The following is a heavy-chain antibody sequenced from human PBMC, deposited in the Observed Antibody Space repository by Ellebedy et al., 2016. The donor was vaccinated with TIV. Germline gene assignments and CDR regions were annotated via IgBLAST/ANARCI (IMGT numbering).Heavy chain of an antibody. CDR2: INPSGGST. CDR3: ARDDYGGKSGIYYYYGMDV. J-gene: IGHJ6*02. CDR1: GYTFTNYY. D-gene: IGHD4-23*01. Sequence: AASVKVSCKASGYTFTNYYIHWVRQAPGQGLEWMGMINPSGGSTTYAQKFQGRVTMTRDTSTSTVYMEVSSLRSEDTALYYCARDDYGGKSGIYYYYGMDVWGQGTTVTVSS. V-gene: IGHV1-46*01.